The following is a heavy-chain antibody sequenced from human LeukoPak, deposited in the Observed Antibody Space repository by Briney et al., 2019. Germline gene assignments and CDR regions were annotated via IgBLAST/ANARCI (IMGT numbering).Heavy chain of an antibody. V-gene: IGHV4-34*01. Sequence: SETLSLTCAVYGGSFSGYYWSWIRQPPGKGLEWIGEINHSGSTNYNPSLKSRVTISVDTSKNQFSLKLSSVTAADTAVYYCARGGIAAAGTWSLGGRWFDPWGPGTLVTVSS. CDR2: INHSGST. CDR3: ARGGIAAAGTWSLGGRWFDP. CDR1: GGSFSGYY. D-gene: IGHD6-13*01. J-gene: IGHJ5*02.